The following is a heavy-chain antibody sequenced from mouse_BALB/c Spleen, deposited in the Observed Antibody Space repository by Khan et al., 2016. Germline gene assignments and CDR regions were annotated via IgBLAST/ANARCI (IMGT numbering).Heavy chain of an antibody. D-gene: IGHD6-1*01. CDR1: GLNIKDTY. J-gene: IGHJ2*01. CDR3: ARMATK. V-gene: IGHV14-3*02. CDR2: IDPPSGNS. Sequence: EVQLQESGAELVKSGATVKLSCTASGLNIKDTYMHWLKQWPEQGLEWIGRIDPPSGNSKYDPNYQGKATITAYTAYNTAYLQLSSLTSDATAVYYCARMATKWGQGTTLTVSS.